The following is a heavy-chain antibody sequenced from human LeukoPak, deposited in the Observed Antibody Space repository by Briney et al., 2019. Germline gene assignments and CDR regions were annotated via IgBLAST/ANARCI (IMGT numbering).Heavy chain of an antibody. D-gene: IGHD3-10*01. CDR1: GGTFSSYA. CDR2: IIPIFGTA. CDR3: ARDYYGSGCYYNRGFDP. J-gene: IGHJ5*02. V-gene: IGHV1-69*05. Sequence: SVKVSCKASGGTFSSYAISWVRQAPGQGLEWMGGIIPIFGTANYAQKFQGRVTITTDESTSTAYMELSSLRSEDTAVYYCARDYYGSGCYYNRGFDPWGQGTLVTVSS.